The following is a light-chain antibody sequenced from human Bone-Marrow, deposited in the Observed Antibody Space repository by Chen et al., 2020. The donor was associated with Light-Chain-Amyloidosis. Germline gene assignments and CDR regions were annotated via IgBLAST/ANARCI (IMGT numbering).Light chain of an antibody. V-gene: IGLV3-1*01. CDR3: QAWDSSTAV. Sequence: SYEPTQPPSVSVPPGQTASITCSGDKLGDKYACWYQQKPGQSPVLVIYQDSKRPSGIPERFSGSNSGNTATLTISGTQAMDEADYYCQAWDSSTAVFGTGTKVTVL. CDR2: QDS. J-gene: IGLJ1*01. CDR1: KLGDKY.